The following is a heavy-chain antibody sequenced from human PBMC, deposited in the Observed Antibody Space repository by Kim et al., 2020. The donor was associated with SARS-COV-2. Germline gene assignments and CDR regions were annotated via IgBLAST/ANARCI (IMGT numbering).Heavy chain of an antibody. J-gene: IGHJ4*02. Sequence: GGSLRLSCAASGFTFSSYAMHWVRQAPGKGLEWVAVISYDGSNKYYADSVKGRFTISRDNSKNTLYLQMNSLRAEDTAVYYCARGRMATIRDYNWGLDYWGQGTLVTVSS. V-gene: IGHV3-30-3*01. CDR1: GFTFSSYA. CDR2: ISYDGSNK. D-gene: IGHD5-12*01. CDR3: ARGRMATIRDYNWGLDY.